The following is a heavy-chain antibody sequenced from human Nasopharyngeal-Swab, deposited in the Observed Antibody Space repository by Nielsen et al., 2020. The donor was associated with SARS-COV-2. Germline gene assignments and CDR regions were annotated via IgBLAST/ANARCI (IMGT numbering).Heavy chain of an antibody. J-gene: IGHJ5*02. CDR1: GGSISSSSYY. Sequence: SETLSLTCTVSGGSISSSSYYWGWIRQPPGKGLEWIGSIYYSGSTYYNPSLKSRVTISVDTSKNQISLKLSSVTAADTAVYYCARPYYDSSGYDAWFDPWGQGTLVTVSS. CDR3: ARPYYDSSGYDAWFDP. V-gene: IGHV4-39*01. CDR2: IYYSGST. D-gene: IGHD3-22*01.